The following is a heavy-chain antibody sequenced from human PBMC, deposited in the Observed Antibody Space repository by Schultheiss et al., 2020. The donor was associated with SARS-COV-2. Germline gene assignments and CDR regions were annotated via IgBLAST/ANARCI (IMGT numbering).Heavy chain of an antibody. Sequence: SVKVSCKASGGTFSSYAISWVRQAPGQGLEWMGGIIPIFGTANYAQKFQGRVTITADKSTSTAYMELSSLRSDDTAVYYCARDSGGYSYGYSYYYYGLDVWGQGTTVTVSS. D-gene: IGHD5-18*01. J-gene: IGHJ6*02. CDR1: GGTFSSYA. CDR3: ARDSGGYSYGYSYYYYGLDV. CDR2: IIPIFGTA. V-gene: IGHV1-69*06.